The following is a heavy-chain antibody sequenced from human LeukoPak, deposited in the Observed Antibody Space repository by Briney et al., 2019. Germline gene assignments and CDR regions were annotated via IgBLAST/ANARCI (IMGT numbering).Heavy chain of an antibody. CDR1: GGSISSYY. J-gene: IGHJ4*02. CDR2: IYYSGST. Sequence: PSETLSLTCTVSGGSISSYYWSWIRQPPGKGLEWIGYIYYSGSTNYNPSLKSRVTISVDTSKNQFSLKLSSVTAADTAVYYCARARHYYDSSGYYPYFDYWGQGTLVTVSS. CDR3: ARARHYYDSSGYYPYFDY. D-gene: IGHD3-22*01. V-gene: IGHV4-59*01.